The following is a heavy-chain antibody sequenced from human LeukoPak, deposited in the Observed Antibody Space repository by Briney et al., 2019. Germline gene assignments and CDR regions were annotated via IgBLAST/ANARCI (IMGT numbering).Heavy chain of an antibody. D-gene: IGHD5-18*01. CDR3: AKGLVDTAMVGSWGIDY. J-gene: IGHJ4*02. CDR2: INSDGSST. Sequence: GGSLRLSCAASGFTFSSYWMHWVRQAPGKGLVWVSRINSDGSSTSYADSVKGRFTISRDNAKNTLYLQMNSLRAEDTAVYYCAKGLVDTAMVGSWGIDYWGQGTLVTVSS. V-gene: IGHV3-74*01. CDR1: GFTFSSYW.